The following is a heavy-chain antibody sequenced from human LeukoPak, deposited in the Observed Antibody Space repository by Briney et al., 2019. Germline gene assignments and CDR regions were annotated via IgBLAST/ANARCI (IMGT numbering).Heavy chain of an antibody. CDR3: ARGPQYYDFWSGYSP. CDR2: ISSSGSTI. V-gene: IGHV3-11*01. Sequence: GGSLRLSCAASGFTFSDYYMSWIRQAPGKGPEWVSYISSSGSTIYYADSLKGRFTISRDNAKNSLYLQMPSLRAEDTAVYYCARGPQYYDFWSGYSPWGQGTLVTVSS. CDR1: GFTFSDYY. J-gene: IGHJ5*02. D-gene: IGHD3-3*01.